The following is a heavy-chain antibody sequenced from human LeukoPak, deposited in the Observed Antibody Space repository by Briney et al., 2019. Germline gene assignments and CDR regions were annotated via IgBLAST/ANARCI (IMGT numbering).Heavy chain of an antibody. Sequence: PGGSLRLSCAASGFTFSSYTMSWVRQAPGKGLEWVSAISGSGGSTYYADSVKGRFTISRDNSKNTLYLQMNSLRAEDTAVYYCAKEVYSSSWYGIDYWGQGTLVTVSS. CDR1: GFTFSSYT. J-gene: IGHJ4*02. CDR2: ISGSGGST. V-gene: IGHV3-23*01. D-gene: IGHD6-13*01. CDR3: AKEVYSSSWYGIDY.